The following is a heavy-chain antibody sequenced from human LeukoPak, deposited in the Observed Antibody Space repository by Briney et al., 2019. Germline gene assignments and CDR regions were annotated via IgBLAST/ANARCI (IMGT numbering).Heavy chain of an antibody. CDR3: ARPRSLMTRDAFDI. V-gene: IGHV1-18*01. CDR2: FDGYNGNT. CDR1: GYTFTNFD. Sequence: ASVKVSCKVSGYTFTNFDIPWVRQAPGKGLEWMGWFDGYNGNTNYAQKFQGRVTMTTDTSTSTVYLELRSLRSDDTAIYYCARPRSLMTRDAFDIWGQGTMVTVSS. J-gene: IGHJ3*02. D-gene: IGHD3-16*01.